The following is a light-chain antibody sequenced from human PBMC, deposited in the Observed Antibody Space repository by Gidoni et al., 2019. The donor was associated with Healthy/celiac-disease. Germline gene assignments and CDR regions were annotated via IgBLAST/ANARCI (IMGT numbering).Light chain of an antibody. CDR3: ATWVNRLNGLT. J-gene: IGLJ2*01. V-gene: IGLV1-44*01. CDR2: SNS. Sequence: QSVLPQLPSASGTPGQTITFSCSESTSNIGSKPVHWYQHIPGASPKLLICSNSQRPSGGPDRFSGSKSRTSASLAISDLQSEDEADYYCATWVNRLNGLTFGGGTKLTVL. CDR1: TSNIGSKP.